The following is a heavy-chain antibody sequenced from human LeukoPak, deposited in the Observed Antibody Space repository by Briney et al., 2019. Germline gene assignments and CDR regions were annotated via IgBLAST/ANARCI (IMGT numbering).Heavy chain of an antibody. Sequence: PSETLSLTCTVSGVSISGYYWSWLRQPPGRGLEWIGYFYYSGSTNYNPSLKGPVTISVDTSKNQFSLKLSSVTAADTAVYYCARGPNSGYGRFDYWGQGTLVTVSS. CDR2: FYYSGST. J-gene: IGHJ4*02. V-gene: IGHV4-59*01. CDR3: ARGPNSGYGRFDY. CDR1: GVSISGYY. D-gene: IGHD5-12*01.